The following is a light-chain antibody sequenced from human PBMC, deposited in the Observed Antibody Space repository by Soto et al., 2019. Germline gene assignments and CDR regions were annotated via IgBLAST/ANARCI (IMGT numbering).Light chain of an antibody. V-gene: IGKV3-15*01. Sequence: EVVMTQSPATLSVSPGERATLSCRASQSVSSNLAWYQQKPGQAPSLLIYGASTRATGTPARFSGGGSGTEFTLTISSLQSEDVVVYYCQQYNSWPPITFGQGTRLEI. J-gene: IGKJ5*01. CDR1: QSVSSN. CDR2: GAS. CDR3: QQYNSWPPIT.